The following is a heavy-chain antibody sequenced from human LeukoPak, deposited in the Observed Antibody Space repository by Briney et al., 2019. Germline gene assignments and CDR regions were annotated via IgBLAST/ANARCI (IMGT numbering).Heavy chain of an antibody. CDR3: ARDTGGGYSCYDC. Sequence: GGSLRLSCAASGFTFSNYWMTWIRQAPGKGLEWVANIKQDGSEKYYVDSVKGRFTISRDNAKNSLYLQMNSLRAEDTAVYYCARDTGGGYSCYDCWGQGSLVTVAP. J-gene: IGHJ4*02. V-gene: IGHV3-7*01. CDR1: GFTFSNYW. CDR2: IKQDGSEK. D-gene: IGHD5-18*01.